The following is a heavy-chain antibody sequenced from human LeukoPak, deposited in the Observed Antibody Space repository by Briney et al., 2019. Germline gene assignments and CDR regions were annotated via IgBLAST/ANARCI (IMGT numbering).Heavy chain of an antibody. CDR1: GFTFSSYA. Sequence: GGSLRLSCAASGFTFSSYAMSWVRQAPGKGLEWVSDISGSGGSTYYADSVKGRFTISRDNSKNTLYLQMNSLRAEDTAVYYCSTNHLVVPAAIEVFDYWGQGTLVTVSS. CDR2: ISGSGGST. D-gene: IGHD2-2*02. V-gene: IGHV3-23*01. CDR3: STNHLVVPAAIEVFDY. J-gene: IGHJ4*02.